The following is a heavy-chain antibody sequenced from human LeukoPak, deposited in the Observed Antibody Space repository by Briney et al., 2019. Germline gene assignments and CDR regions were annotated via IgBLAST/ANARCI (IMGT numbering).Heavy chain of an antibody. D-gene: IGHD2-15*01. Sequence: ASVKVSCKASGYTFTSYDINWVRQATGQGLEWMGWMNPNSGNTGYAQKFQGRVTMTRNTSISTAYMELSSLRSEDTAVYYCARGIRVVVVAATLYYFDYWGQGTLVTVSS. CDR1: GYTFTSYD. V-gene: IGHV1-8*01. J-gene: IGHJ4*02. CDR2: MNPNSGNT. CDR3: ARGIRVVVVAATLYYFDY.